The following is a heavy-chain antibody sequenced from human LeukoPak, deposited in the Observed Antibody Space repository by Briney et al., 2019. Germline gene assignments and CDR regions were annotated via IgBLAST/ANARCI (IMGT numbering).Heavy chain of an antibody. CDR1: GYIFTAYW. D-gene: IGHD5-24*01. CDR2: IDPSNSYI. Sequence: PGESLKISCRASGYIFTAYWISWVRQQPGQGLEWMGRIDPSNSYIDYSPSFQGHVTFSTDKSVNAAYLQWRSLKASDTAVYYCARSGAASIVTLFDYWGQGTLVTVPS. V-gene: IGHV5-10-1*01. J-gene: IGHJ4*02. CDR3: ARSGAASIVTLFDY.